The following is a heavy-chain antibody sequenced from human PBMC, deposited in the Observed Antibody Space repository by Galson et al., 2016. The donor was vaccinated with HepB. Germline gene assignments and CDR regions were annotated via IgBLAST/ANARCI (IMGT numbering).Heavy chain of an antibody. J-gene: IGHJ5*02. D-gene: IGHD6-19*01. V-gene: IGHV3-11*01. CDR1: GFTFSHYF. CDR2: ISGSADSR. CDR3: ARMVPLYSGGWYVRGDGWFDP. Sequence: SLRLSCAASGFTFSHYFVSWIRQAPGKGLEWVSSISGSADSRRYADSVKGRFTISRDNSKNSLYLQMNNLRAEDTAVYYCARMVPLYSGGWYVRGDGWFDPWGQGTLVTVSS.